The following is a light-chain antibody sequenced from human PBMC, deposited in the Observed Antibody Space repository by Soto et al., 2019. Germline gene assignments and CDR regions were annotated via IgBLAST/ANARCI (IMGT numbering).Light chain of an antibody. CDR2: DAS. CDR3: QQRSNSYT. Sequence: EIVLTQSPATLSLSPGERATLSCRASQSVSSYLAWYQQKPGQAPRLLIYDASSRATGIQARFSDSGSGTDFTLTISSLEPEDFAVYYCQQRSNSYTFGQGTKLEIK. V-gene: IGKV3-11*01. CDR1: QSVSSY. J-gene: IGKJ2*01.